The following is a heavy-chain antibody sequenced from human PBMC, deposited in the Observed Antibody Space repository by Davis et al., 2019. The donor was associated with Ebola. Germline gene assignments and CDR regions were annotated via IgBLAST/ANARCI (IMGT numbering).Heavy chain of an antibody. CDR3: ARDPDYYASSGWSGWFDP. CDR2: IIPIFGTA. D-gene: IGHD3-22*01. V-gene: IGHV1-69*13. Sequence: SVQVSCKASGGTFSSYGISWVRQAPGQGPEWTGGIIPIFGTANYAQKFQGRVTITADESTSTAYMELSSLRSEDTAVFYCARDPDYYASSGWSGWFDPWGQGTLVIVSS. J-gene: IGHJ5*02. CDR1: GGTFSSYG.